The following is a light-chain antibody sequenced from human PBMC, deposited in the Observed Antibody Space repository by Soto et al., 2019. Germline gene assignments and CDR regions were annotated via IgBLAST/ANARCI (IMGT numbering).Light chain of an antibody. CDR3: QQYGNSPCT. CDR1: QSVSSNF. J-gene: IGKJ1*01. V-gene: IGKV3-20*01. Sequence: EIVLTQSPGTLSLSPGERATLSCRASQSVSSNFLAWYQQKPGQAPRLLIYGASSRATGIPDRFSGSGSGTDFTLTISRLEPEDFAVYYCQQYGNSPCTFGQGTKMEIK. CDR2: GAS.